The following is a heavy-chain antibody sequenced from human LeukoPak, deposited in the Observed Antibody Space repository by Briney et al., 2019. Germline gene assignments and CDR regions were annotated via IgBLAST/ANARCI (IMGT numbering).Heavy chain of an antibody. CDR3: ARGGWYSSSWSFDH. Sequence: SETLSLTCTVSGGSISTYYWSWVRQPPGKGLEWIGYIYYSGGTNYNPSLKSRVTISVDTSKNQFSLKLSSVTAADTAVYYCARGGWYSSSWSFDHWGQGTLVTVSS. V-gene: IGHV4-59*01. CDR1: GGSISTYY. D-gene: IGHD6-13*01. CDR2: IYYSGGT. J-gene: IGHJ4*02.